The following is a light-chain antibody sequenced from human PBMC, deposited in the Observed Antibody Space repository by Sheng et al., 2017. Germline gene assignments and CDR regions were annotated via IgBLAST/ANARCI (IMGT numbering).Light chain of an antibody. CDR3: MQGARWPWT. CDR1: QSLVYSDGDTY. CDR2: KVS. V-gene: IGKV2-30*01. Sequence: DVVMTQSPLSLPVTLGQPASISCRSSQSLVYSDGDTYLNWFQQRPGQSPRRLIYKVSNRDSGVPDRFSGSGSGTDFTLKISRVEAEDVAVYYCMQGARWPWTFGQGTKVEIK. J-gene: IGKJ1*01.